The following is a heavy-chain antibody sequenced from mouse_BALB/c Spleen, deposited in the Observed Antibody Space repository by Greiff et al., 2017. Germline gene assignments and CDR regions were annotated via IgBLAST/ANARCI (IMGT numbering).Heavy chain of an antibody. CDR3: ARDSSAAYAMDY. Sequence: VQLQQSGAELVKPGASVKLSCTASGFNIEDTYMHWVKQRPEQGLEWIGRIDPANGNTKYDPKFQGKATITADTSSNTAYLQLSSLTSEDTAVYYCARDSSAAYAMDYWGQGTSVTVSS. J-gene: IGHJ4*01. V-gene: IGHV14-3*02. D-gene: IGHD3-2*01. CDR2: IDPANGNT. CDR1: GFNIEDTY.